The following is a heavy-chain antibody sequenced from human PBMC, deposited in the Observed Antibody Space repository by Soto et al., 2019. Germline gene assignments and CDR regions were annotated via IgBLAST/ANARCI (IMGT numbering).Heavy chain of an antibody. Sequence: QVQLVQSGGEVKKPGASVKVSCKASGYTFTNYGISWVRQAPGQGLEWMGWINVYNGNTKYAQKVQGRVTMTTDTSTSTAYMELRSLRSYDTAVYYCARGVVSGSYYNKYNWFDPWCQGTLVTVSS. J-gene: IGHJ5*02. CDR3: ARGVVSGSYYNKYNWFDP. V-gene: IGHV1-18*01. D-gene: IGHD3-10*01. CDR1: GYTFTNYG. CDR2: INVYNGNT.